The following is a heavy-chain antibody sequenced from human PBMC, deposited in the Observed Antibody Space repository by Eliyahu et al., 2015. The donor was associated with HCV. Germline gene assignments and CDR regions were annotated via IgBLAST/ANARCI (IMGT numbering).Heavy chain of an antibody. CDR2: IYSSGSTT. D-gene: IGHD2-21*02. V-gene: IGHV4-61*01. Sequence: QVQLQESGPGLVKPSETLSLTCSVXGDSVDXGXYYWXWXRXPPGKGLEWIGYIYSSGSTTNYNPSLSSRVTISLDKSKSQFSLKLNSVTSADTAVYFCARGGLGFCSGGDYYTGIPGFDYWGQGILVTVSS. CDR3: ARGGLGFCSGGDYYTGIPGFDY. CDR1: GDSVDXGXYY. J-gene: IGHJ4*02.